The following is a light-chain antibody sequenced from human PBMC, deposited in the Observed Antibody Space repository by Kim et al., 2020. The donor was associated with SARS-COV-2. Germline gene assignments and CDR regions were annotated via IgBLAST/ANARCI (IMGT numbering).Light chain of an antibody. Sequence: GQRATMSCSGRSSDSGSSTESEDQQVPGTAPKLLMCRNDQRPSGVPGRFSGFKSGASASLAISGLQSDDEADYYCAARDDRLNGYVVGTGTKVTVL. CDR1: SSDSGSST. CDR2: RND. J-gene: IGLJ1*01. CDR3: AARDDRLNGYV. V-gene: IGLV1-44*01.